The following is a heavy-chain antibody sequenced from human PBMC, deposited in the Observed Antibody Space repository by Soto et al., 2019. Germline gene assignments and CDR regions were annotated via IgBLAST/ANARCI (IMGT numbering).Heavy chain of an antibody. CDR3: ARIPRAAGYYYYGMDV. CDR2: IDWDDDK. CDR1: GFSLSTSGMC. V-gene: IGHV2-70*01. J-gene: IGHJ6*02. Sequence: GSGPTLVNPTQTLTLTCTFSGFSLSTSGMCVSWIRQPPGKALEWLALIDWDDDKYYSTSLKTRLTISKDTSKNQVVLTMTNMDPVDTATYYCARIPRAAGYYYYGMDVWGQGTTVTVSS.